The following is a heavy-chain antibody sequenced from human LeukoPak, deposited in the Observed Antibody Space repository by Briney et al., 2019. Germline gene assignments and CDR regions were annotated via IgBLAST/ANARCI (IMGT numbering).Heavy chain of an antibody. CDR1: GSTFSSYE. V-gene: IGHV3-48*03. Sequence: GGSLRLSCAASGSTFSSYEMNWVRQAPGKGLEWVSYISSSGSTIYYADSVKGRFTISRDNAKNSLYLQMNSLRAEDTAVYYCARYCSSTSCYRGLGYWGQGTLVTISS. CDR2: ISSSGSTI. CDR3: ARYCSSTSCYRGLGY. J-gene: IGHJ4*02. D-gene: IGHD2-2*02.